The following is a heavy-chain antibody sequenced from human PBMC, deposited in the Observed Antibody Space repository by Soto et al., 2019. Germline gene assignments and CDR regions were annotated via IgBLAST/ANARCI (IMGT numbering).Heavy chain of an antibody. Sequence: QVQLVQSGAEVKKPGASVKVSCKVYGHTLTELSMHWVRQAPGRGLEWMGGFDPEDGETISAQKFQGRVTMTEDTSTDSTYMELTSLRSEDTAVYYCAAGGTRWLHSPFDYWGQGTLVTISS. J-gene: IGHJ4*02. CDR1: GHTLTELS. D-gene: IGHD1-1*01. CDR2: FDPEDGET. CDR3: AAGGTRWLHSPFDY. V-gene: IGHV1-24*01.